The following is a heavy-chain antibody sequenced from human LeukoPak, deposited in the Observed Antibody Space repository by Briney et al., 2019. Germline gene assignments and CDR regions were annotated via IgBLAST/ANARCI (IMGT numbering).Heavy chain of an antibody. CDR1: GGSISSNNW. Sequence: SETLSLTCSVSGGSISSNNWWTWVRQPPGKGLEWIGEIYHSGNTNYNPSLKSRVTISVDKSNNHFSLKMNSVTAADTAVYYCARDSATTLGSYYYGLDVWGQGTTVTVSS. CDR3: ARDSATTLGSYYYGLDV. J-gene: IGHJ6*02. D-gene: IGHD5-12*01. V-gene: IGHV4-4*02. CDR2: IYHSGNT.